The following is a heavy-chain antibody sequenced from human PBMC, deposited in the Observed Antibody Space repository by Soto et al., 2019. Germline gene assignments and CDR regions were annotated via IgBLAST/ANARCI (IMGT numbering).Heavy chain of an antibody. J-gene: IGHJ6*02. CDR2: IKQDGSEK. Sequence: GGSLRLSCAASGFTFSSYWMSWVRQAPGKGLEWVANIKQDGSEKYYVDSVKGRFTISRDNAKNSLYLQMNSLRAEDTAVYYCARDRIAVAGGGYYYYGMDVWGQGTTVTVSS. CDR3: ARDRIAVAGGGYYYYGMDV. CDR1: GFTFSSYW. D-gene: IGHD6-19*01. V-gene: IGHV3-7*05.